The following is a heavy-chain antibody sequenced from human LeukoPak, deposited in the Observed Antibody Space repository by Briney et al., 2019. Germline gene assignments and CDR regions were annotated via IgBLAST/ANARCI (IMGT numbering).Heavy chain of an antibody. D-gene: IGHD5-18*01. V-gene: IGHV3-7*01. J-gene: IGHJ4*02. Sequence: GGSLRLSCGASGFTFSSHWMTWVRQAPGKGLEWVANIKLDVSETYYVDSVRGRFTISRDNTKNSLYLQMNSLRADDTAVYYCAKNGYYTAMAHFDYWGQGTLVTVSS. CDR1: GFTFSSHW. CDR3: AKNGYYTAMAHFDY. CDR2: IKLDVSET.